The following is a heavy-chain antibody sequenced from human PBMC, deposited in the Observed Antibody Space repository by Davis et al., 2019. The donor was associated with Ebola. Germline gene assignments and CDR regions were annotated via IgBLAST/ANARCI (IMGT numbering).Heavy chain of an antibody. J-gene: IGHJ5*02. CDR2: IYYSGST. Sequence: SETLSLTCTVSGGSISSGGYYWSWILQHPGKGLEWIGYIYYSGSTYYNPSLKSRVTISVDTSKNQFSLKLSSVTAADTAVYYCARVLTTVTTGWFDPWGQGTLVTVSS. CDR1: GGSISSGGYY. CDR3: ARVLTTVTTGWFDP. V-gene: IGHV4-31*03. D-gene: IGHD4-17*01.